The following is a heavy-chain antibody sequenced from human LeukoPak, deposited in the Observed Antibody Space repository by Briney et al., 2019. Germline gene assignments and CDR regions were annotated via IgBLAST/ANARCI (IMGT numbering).Heavy chain of an antibody. V-gene: IGHV3-9*01. D-gene: IGHD2-2*01. CDR1: GFTFDDYA. Sequence: LRLSCAASGFTFDDYALHWVRQAPGKGLEWVSGISWNSGSIGYADSVKGRFTISRDNAKNSLYLQMNSLRAEDTALYYCAKGRDKYQLLSKNWFDPWGQGTLVTVSS. J-gene: IGHJ5*02. CDR3: AKGRDKYQLLSKNWFDP. CDR2: ISWNSGSI.